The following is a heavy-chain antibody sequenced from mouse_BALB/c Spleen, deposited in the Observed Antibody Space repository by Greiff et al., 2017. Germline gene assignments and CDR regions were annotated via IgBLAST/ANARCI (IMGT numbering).Heavy chain of an antibody. CDR2: IYPGDGDT. J-gene: IGHJ4*01. Sequence: VQLQQSGAELVRPGSSVKISCKASGYAFSSYWMNWVKQRPGQGLEWIGQIYPGDGDTNYNGKFKGKATLTADKSSSTAYMQLSSLTSEDSAVYFCAKESPKANYRYDKGYYAMDYWGQGTSVTVSS. D-gene: IGHD2-14*01. CDR3: AKESPKANYRYDKGYYAMDY. CDR1: GYAFSSYW. V-gene: IGHV1-80*01.